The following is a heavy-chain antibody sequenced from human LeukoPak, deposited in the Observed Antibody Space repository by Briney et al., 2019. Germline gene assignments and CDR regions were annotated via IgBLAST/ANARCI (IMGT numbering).Heavy chain of an antibody. J-gene: IGHJ5*02. CDR2: IFHSGST. V-gene: IGHV4-30-2*06. D-gene: IGHD3-9*01. Sequence: PSETLSLTCAVSGGSISRRGYSWSWIRQSPGKGLEWIGYIFHSGSTYYNPSLKSRATISIDRSKNQFSLKLSSVTAADTAVYYCARDSPSVLRYFDPWGQGTLITVSS. CDR1: GGSISRRGYS. CDR3: ARDSPSVLRYFDP.